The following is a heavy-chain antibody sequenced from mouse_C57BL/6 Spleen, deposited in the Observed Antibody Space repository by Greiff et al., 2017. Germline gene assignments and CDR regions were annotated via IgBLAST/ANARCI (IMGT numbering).Heavy chain of an antibody. V-gene: IGHV14-2*01. D-gene: IGHD2-4*01. CDR1: GFNIKDYY. CDR3: ADYDYDGYYAMDY. Sequence: EVQLVESGAELVKPGASVKLSCTASGFNIKDYYMPWVKQRTEQGLEWIGRIDPEDGETKYAPKFQGKATITADTSSNTAYLQLSSLTSEDTAVYYCADYDYDGYYAMDYWGQGTSVTVSS. J-gene: IGHJ4*01. CDR2: IDPEDGET.